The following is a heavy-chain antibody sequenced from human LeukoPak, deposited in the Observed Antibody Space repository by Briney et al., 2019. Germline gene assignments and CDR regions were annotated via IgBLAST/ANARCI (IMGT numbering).Heavy chain of an antibody. CDR2: INHSGST. V-gene: IGHV4-34*01. CDR1: GGSFSGYY. D-gene: IGHD3-22*01. Sequence: PSETLSLTSAVYGGSFSGYYWSWIRQPPGKGLEWIGEINHSGSTNYNPSLKSRVTISVDTSKNQFSLKLSSVTAADTAVYYCARGPTDYYDSSGYYYNYYYYGMDVWGQGTTVTVSS. J-gene: IGHJ6*02. CDR3: ARGPTDYYDSSGYYYNYYYYGMDV.